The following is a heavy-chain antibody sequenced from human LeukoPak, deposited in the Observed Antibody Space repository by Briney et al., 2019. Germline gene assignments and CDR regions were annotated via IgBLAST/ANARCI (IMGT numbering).Heavy chain of an antibody. CDR2: MNPNSGNT. J-gene: IGHJ4*02. D-gene: IGHD3-10*02. CDR3: ARGAANNARGPGEVGRNLYFDY. CDR1: GYTFTSYD. V-gene: IGHV1-8*01. Sequence: GASVKVSCKASGYTFTSYDINWVRQATGQGLEWMGWMNPNSGNTGYAQKFQGRVTITADESTSTAYMELSSLRSEDTAVYYCARGAANNARGPGEVGRNLYFDYWGQGTLVTVSS.